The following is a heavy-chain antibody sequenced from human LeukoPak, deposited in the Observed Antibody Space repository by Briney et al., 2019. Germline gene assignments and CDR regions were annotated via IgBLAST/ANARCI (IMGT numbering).Heavy chain of an antibody. CDR1: GXTFSSYA. J-gene: IGHJ4*02. D-gene: IGHD2/OR15-2a*01. CDR2: ISYDGSNK. Sequence: GRSXXLSXAASGXTFSSYAMHWVRQAPGKGXXWVAVISYDGSNKYYADSVKGRFTISRDNSKNTLYLQMNSLRAEDTAVYYCAREFNMGPFDYWGQGTLVTVSS. CDR3: AREFNMGPFDY. V-gene: IGHV3-30-3*01.